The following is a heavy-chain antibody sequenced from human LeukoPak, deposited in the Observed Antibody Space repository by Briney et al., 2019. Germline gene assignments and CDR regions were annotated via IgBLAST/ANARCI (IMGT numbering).Heavy chain of an antibody. V-gene: IGHV4-4*07. CDR3: AGESWDDYEGGLDH. CDR1: GASIKTYF. CDR2: THSGGSA. J-gene: IGHJ4*02. Sequence: SETLSLTCSVSGASIKTYFWTWIRQPAGKGLEWIGRTHSGGSASYNPSLKSRVTMSLDTSKNHFSLRLTTVSAADTAVYYCAGESWDDYEGGLDHWGQGILVTVSS. D-gene: IGHD3-22*01.